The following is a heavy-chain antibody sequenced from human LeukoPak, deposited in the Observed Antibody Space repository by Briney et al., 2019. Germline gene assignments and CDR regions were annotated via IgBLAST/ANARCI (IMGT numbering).Heavy chain of an antibody. D-gene: IGHD3-10*01. J-gene: IGHJ3*02. CDR2: IFYSGST. Sequence: SETLSLTCTVSGDSISRFYWSWIRQPPGRGLEWIGYIFYSGSTNYNPSLKSRVTISLDTSKEYFSLRLNSVTAVDTAVYYCARVGITDSSDIWGQGTMVTVSS. V-gene: IGHV4-59*01. CDR1: GDSISRFY. CDR3: ARVGITDSSDI.